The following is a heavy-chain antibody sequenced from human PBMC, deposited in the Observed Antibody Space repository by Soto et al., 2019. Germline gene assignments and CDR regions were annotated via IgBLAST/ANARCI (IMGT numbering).Heavy chain of an antibody. J-gene: IGHJ5*02. CDR2: TYFRSKWSN. V-gene: IGHV6-1*01. CDR3: AKGDNLGPKTGYAFDP. CDR1: WVSFSSNTAS. D-gene: IGHD5-12*01. Sequence: SQPLSLTCAISWVSFSSNTASCNCIGQSPSRGLEWLGRTYFRSKWSNDYAVSVKSRIIINPDTSNNQFSLQLNSVTPEDTAVYFCAKGDNLGPKTGYAFDPWGQGIMVTVSS.